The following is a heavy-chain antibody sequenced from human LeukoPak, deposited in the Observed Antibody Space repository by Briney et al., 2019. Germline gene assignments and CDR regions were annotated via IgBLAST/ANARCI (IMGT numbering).Heavy chain of an antibody. CDR2: INWHGGSNT. Sequence: RSGGSLRLSCAASGFTFDDYGMTWVRQAPGKGLEWVSGINWHGGSNTRYADSVKGRFTISRDNAKNSLYLQMNSLRAEDTALYHCARGSGLVNCDGDCYAPWDYWGQGTLVTVSS. CDR1: GFTFDDYG. CDR3: ARGSGLVNCDGDCYAPWDY. D-gene: IGHD2-21*02. V-gene: IGHV3-20*01. J-gene: IGHJ4*02.